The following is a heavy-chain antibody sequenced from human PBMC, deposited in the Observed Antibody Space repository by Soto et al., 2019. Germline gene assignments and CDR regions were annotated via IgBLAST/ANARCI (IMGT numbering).Heavy chain of an antibody. CDR2: ISGGGGST. V-gene: IGHV3-23*01. J-gene: IGHJ4*02. CDR3: AKDPTYYDILTGYLDY. Sequence: GSLRLSCAASGFIFSTYAMSWVRQAPGKGLEWVSVISGGGGSTYYADSVRGRFTLSRDNSKNTLYLQMNSLRAEDTAVYYCAKDPTYYDILTGYLDYWGQGTLVTVSS. CDR1: GFIFSTYA. D-gene: IGHD3-9*01.